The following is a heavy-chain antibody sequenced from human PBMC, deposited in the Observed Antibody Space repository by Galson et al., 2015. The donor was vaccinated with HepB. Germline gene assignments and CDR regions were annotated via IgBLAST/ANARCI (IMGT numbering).Heavy chain of an antibody. CDR3: ARDIHGDYYYYYYGMDV. J-gene: IGHJ6*02. Sequence: SVKVSCKASGYTFTSYGISWVRQAPGQGLEWMGWISAYNGNTNYAQKLQGRVTMATDTSTSTAYMELRSLRSDDTAVYYCARDIHGDYYYYYYGMDVWGQGTTVTVSS. D-gene: IGHD4-17*01. CDR2: ISAYNGNT. CDR1: GYTFTSYG. V-gene: IGHV1-18*04.